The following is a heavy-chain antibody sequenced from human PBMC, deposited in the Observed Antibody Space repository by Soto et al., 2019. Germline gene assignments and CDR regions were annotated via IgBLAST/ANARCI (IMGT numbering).Heavy chain of an antibody. Sequence: QVQLQESGPGLVKPSETLSITCTVSGGSISSYFWSWIRQPPGKRLDWIGYIYYSGSTNYNPSLKIRVNISVVTSNDELTLKLSSMTAADTAVYFDARALHMPGISAAGTLVYWGQGTLVTVSS. CDR2: IYYSGST. CDR1: GGSISSYF. V-gene: IGHV4-59*01. CDR3: ARALHMPGISAAGTLVY. D-gene: IGHD6-13*01. J-gene: IGHJ4*02.